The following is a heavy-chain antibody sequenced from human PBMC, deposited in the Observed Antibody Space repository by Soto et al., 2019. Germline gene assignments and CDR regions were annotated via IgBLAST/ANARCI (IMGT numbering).Heavy chain of an antibody. CDR2: ISYDGSNK. CDR1: GFTFSSYA. Sequence: GGSLRLSCAASGFTFSSYAMHWVRQAPGKGLEWVAVISYDGSNKYYADSVKGRFTISRDNSKNTLYLQMNSLRAEDTAVYYCAREPVPPIHHYYYGMDVWGQGTTVPVSS. J-gene: IGHJ6*02. CDR3: AREPVPPIHHYYYGMDV. V-gene: IGHV3-30-3*01. D-gene: IGHD2-2*01.